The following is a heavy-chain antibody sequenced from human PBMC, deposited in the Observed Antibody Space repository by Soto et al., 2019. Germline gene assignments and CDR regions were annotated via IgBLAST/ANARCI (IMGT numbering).Heavy chain of an antibody. CDR1: GFTFDDYA. CDR3: AKDMGYSRSWLDS. Sequence: EVQLVESGGGLVQPGRSLRLSCAASGFTFDDYAMHWVRQAPGKGLEWVSVINWNSGSMGYADSVKGRFTVSRDNAKNSLYLQMNSLRPEVAAWYYCAKDMGYSRSWLDSWGQGTLVTVSS. J-gene: IGHJ4*02. V-gene: IGHV3-9*01. CDR2: INWNSGSM. D-gene: IGHD6-13*01.